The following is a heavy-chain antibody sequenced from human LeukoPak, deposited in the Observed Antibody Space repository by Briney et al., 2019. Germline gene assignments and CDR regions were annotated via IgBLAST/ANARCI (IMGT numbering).Heavy chain of an antibody. D-gene: IGHD6-19*01. CDR3: ARSNSSGWYGLDYFDY. CDR1: GYNFTSYW. V-gene: IGHV5-51*01. J-gene: IGHJ4*02. Sequence: GESLQISCKGSGYNFTSYWIGWVRQLPGKGLEWMGIIYPGDSDTRYSPSFQGQVTISAYKSISTAYLQWSSLKASDTAMYYCARSNSSGWYGLDYFDYWGQGTLVTVSS. CDR2: IYPGDSDT.